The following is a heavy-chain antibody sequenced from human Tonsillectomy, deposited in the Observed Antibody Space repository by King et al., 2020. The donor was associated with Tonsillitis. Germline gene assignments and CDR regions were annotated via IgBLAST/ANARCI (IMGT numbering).Heavy chain of an antibody. D-gene: IGHD2-15*01. CDR2: INHSGST. CDR1: GGSFSGYY. V-gene: IGHV4-34*01. Sequence: VQLQQWGAGLLKPSEPLSLTCAVYGGSFSGYYWSWIRQPPGKGLEWIGEINHSGSTNYNPSLKSRVTISVDTSKNQFSLKLSSVTAADTAVYYCARGLYCSGGSCYSMADYWGQGTLVTVSS. CDR3: ARGLYCSGGSCYSMADY. J-gene: IGHJ4*02.